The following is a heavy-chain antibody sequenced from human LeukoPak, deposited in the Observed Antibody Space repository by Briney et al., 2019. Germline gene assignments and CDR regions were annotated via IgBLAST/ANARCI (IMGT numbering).Heavy chain of an antibody. CDR2: ISSSSSYT. CDR1: GFTFSDYY. Sequence: GGSLRLSCAASGFTFSDYYMSWIRQAPGKGLEWVSYISSSSSYTNYGDSVKGRFNISRDNAKNSLYLQMNSLRADDSAVYYCARDREGYFDLWGRGTLVTVSS. V-gene: IGHV3-11*06. J-gene: IGHJ2*01. D-gene: IGHD1-26*01. CDR3: ARDREGYFDL.